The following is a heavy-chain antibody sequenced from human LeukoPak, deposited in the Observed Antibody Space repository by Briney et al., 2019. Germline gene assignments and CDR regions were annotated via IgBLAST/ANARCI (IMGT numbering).Heavy chain of an antibody. J-gene: IGHJ4*02. CDR3: ARTYYDILTGYEYYFDY. CDR2: IYPGDSDT. Sequence: GESLKISCKGSGYSFTSYWIGWVRQMPGKGLEWMGIIYPGDSDTRYSPSFQGQVTISADKSISTAYLQWSSLKASDTAMYYCARTYYDILTGYEYYFDYWGQGTLVPVSS. V-gene: IGHV5-51*01. CDR1: GYSFTSYW. D-gene: IGHD3-9*01.